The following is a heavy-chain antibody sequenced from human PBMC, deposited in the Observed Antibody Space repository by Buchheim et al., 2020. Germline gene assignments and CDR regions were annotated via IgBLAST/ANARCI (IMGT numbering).Heavy chain of an antibody. V-gene: IGHV3-23*01. CDR3: AKDGVAAAGNNYYYMDV. CDR2: ISGSGCNT. J-gene: IGHJ6*03. CDR1: GFTFSSYG. D-gene: IGHD6-13*01. Sequence: EVQLLESGGGLVQPGGSLRLSCAASGFTFSSYGMGWVRQAPGKGLEWVSIISGSGCNTYYADSVKGRFTISRDKSKNTLYLQMDSLRVEDTAVYYCAKDGVAAAGNNYYYMDVWGRGTT.